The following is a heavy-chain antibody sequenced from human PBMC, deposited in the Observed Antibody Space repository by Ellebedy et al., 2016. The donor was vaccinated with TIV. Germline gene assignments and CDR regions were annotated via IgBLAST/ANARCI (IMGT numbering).Heavy chain of an antibody. J-gene: IGHJ5*01. CDR2: TRNDGGRD. V-gene: IGHV3-30*02. D-gene: IGHD1-26*01. CDR3: ATTTGAYYRQPLAS. Sequence: PGGSLRLSCAASGFTFSSSAMHWVRQAPGKGLEWVALTRNDGGRDFYADSVRGRFTISRDVSSNTLHLQMHSLRAEDTALYYCATTTGAYYRQPLASWGRGTLVTVSS. CDR1: GFTFSSSA.